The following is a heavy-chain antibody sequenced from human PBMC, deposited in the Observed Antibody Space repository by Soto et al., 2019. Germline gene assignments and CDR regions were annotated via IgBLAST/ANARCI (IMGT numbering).Heavy chain of an antibody. CDR3: VKFFVETGGSSGWPWSLDS. CDR2: ISGSGTTT. Sequence: EVQLLESGGGLVQPGGSLRLSCAASGFTFSKYAMSWVRQAPGKGLEWVSAISGSGTTTYSADSVRGRFTISRDNSNNMLYLQMNSPSPEDTALYYCVKFFVETGGSSGWPWSLDSCGQGTLVTVSS. J-gene: IGHJ4*02. D-gene: IGHD6-25*01. CDR1: GFTFSKYA. V-gene: IGHV3-23*01.